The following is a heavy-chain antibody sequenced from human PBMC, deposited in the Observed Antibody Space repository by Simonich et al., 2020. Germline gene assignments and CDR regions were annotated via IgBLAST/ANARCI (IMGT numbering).Heavy chain of an antibody. CDR3: AREGLLLDAFDI. V-gene: IGHV3-30*07. CDR1: GFTFSSYA. Sequence: QVQLVESGGGVVQPGRSLRLSCAASGFTFSSYAMHWVRQAPGKGLEWVAGISYDGSKKYYADSVKGRFTISRDNSKNTLYLQMNSLRAEDTAVYYCAREGLLLDAFDIWGQGTMVTVSS. J-gene: IGHJ3*02. CDR2: ISYDGSKK. D-gene: IGHD2-15*01.